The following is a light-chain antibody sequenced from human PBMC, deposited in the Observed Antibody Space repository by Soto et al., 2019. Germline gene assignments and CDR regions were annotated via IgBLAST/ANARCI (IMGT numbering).Light chain of an antibody. CDR3: AAWEVNMSAHYV. J-gene: IGLJ1*01. CDR1: SSNIGSNY. Sequence: QSALTQPPSASGTPGQRVTISCSGSSSNIGSNYVYWYQQLPGTAPKLLIYRNNQRPSGVPDRFSGSKSGTSASLAISGLRSEDEADYYSAAWEVNMSAHYVSGPGTNVKVL. CDR2: RNN. V-gene: IGLV1-47*01.